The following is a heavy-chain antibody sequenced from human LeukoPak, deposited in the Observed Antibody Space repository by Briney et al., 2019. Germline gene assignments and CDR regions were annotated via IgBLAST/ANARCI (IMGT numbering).Heavy chain of an antibody. Sequence: GGSLRLSCVASGFTFSNYWMSWVRQAPGRGLELVANINRDGSEEYYVDSVKGRFTISRDNTKNSLYVQMNSLRAEDTAVYYCARARDGYNSGAFDIWGQGTMVTVSS. V-gene: IGHV3-7*01. D-gene: IGHD5-24*01. CDR2: INRDGSEE. J-gene: IGHJ3*02. CDR3: ARARDGYNSGAFDI. CDR1: GFTFSNYW.